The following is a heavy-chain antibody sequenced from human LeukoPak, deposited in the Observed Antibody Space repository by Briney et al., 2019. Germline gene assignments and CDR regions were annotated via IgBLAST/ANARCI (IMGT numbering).Heavy chain of an antibody. Sequence: SETLSLTCTVSGDSISTSNSYWGWIRQPPGKGLEWIGSIYYSGNTYYNASLKSRVTISVDTSKNQFSLKLTSVTAADTAVYYCARVRYNWNRDFDYWGQGTLVTVSS. CDR1: GDSISTSNSY. D-gene: IGHD1-20*01. J-gene: IGHJ4*02. CDR2: IYYSGNT. V-gene: IGHV4-39*01. CDR3: ARVRYNWNRDFDY.